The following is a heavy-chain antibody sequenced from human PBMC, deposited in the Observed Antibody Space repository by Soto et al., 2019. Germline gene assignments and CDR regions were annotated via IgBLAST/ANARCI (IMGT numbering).Heavy chain of an antibody. Sequence: ASVKVSCKASGYTFTSYDINWVRQATGQGLEWMGWMNPNSGNTGYAQKFQGRDTMTRNTSISTAYMELSSLRSEDTAVYYCARADSSGWYPNYYYYGMDVWGQGTTVTAP. CDR1: GYTFTSYD. CDR2: MNPNSGNT. J-gene: IGHJ6*02. V-gene: IGHV1-8*01. D-gene: IGHD6-19*01. CDR3: ARADSSGWYPNYYYYGMDV.